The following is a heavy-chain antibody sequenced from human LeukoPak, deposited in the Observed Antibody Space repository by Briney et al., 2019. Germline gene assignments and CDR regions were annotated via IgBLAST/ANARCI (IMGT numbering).Heavy chain of an antibody. V-gene: IGHV4-59*08. CDR3: AGDVDTVMLNAFDI. Sequence: PSETLSLTCTVSGGSISIYYWSWIRQPPGKGLEWIGYIYYSGSTNYNPSLNSRVTISLDTSKNQFSLKLSSVTAADTAVYYCAGDVDTVMLNAFDIWGQGTVVTVSS. D-gene: IGHD5-18*01. J-gene: IGHJ3*02. CDR2: IYYSGST. CDR1: GGSISIYY.